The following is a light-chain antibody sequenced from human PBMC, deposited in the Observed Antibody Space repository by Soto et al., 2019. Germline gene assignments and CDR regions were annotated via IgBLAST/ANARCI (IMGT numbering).Light chain of an antibody. CDR2: GTS. Sequence: EILLTQSPATLSLSPGERATLSCRASQSVNGYLAWYQQKPGQAPRLLIYGTSNRATGIPARFSGSGSGTEFTLTISSLEPEDCALYYCQQRSNWPVTFGYGTRLEIK. CDR1: QSVNGY. CDR3: QQRSNWPVT. J-gene: IGKJ5*01. V-gene: IGKV3-11*01.